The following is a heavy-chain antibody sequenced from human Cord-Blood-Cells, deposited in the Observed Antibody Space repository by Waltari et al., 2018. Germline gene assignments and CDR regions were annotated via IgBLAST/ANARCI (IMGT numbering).Heavy chain of an antibody. V-gene: IGHV3-49*04. J-gene: IGHJ4*02. CDR1: GFTFGDYA. D-gene: IGHD6-6*01. CDR3: TRDGGGGIAARPCDY. CDR2: IRSKAYGGTT. Sequence: EVQLVESGGGLVQPGRSLRLSCTASGFTFGDYAMSWVRQAPGKGLEWVGFIRSKAYGGTTEYAAAVKGRFTISRDDSKSIAYLQMNSLKTEDTAVYYCTRDGGGGIAARPCDYWGQGTLVTVSS.